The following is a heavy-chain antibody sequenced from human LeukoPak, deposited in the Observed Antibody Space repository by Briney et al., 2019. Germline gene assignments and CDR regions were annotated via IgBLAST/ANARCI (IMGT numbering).Heavy chain of an antibody. CDR3: ARRYCSSTSCYFYFDY. J-gene: IGHJ4*02. Sequence: GESLKISCKGSGYSFTSYWIGWVRQMPGKGLEWMGIIYPGDSDTRYSPSFQGQVTISADKSISTAYLQWSSLKASDTAMYYCARRYCSSTSCYFYFDYWGQGTLVTVSS. V-gene: IGHV5-51*01. CDR2: IYPGDSDT. CDR1: GYSFTSYW. D-gene: IGHD2-2*01.